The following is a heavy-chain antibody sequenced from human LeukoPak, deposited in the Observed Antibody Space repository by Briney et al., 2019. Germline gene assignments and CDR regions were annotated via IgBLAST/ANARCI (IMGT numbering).Heavy chain of an antibody. CDR1: GYTFTGYY. V-gene: IGHV1-2*06. D-gene: IGHD2-2*01. CDR3: ARVRDCSSTSCYGADYYYYYYMDV. J-gene: IGHJ6*03. CDR2: INPNSGGT. Sequence: ALVKVSCKASGYTFTGYYMHWVRQAPGQGLEWMGRINPNSGGTNYAQKFQGRVTMTRDTSISTAYMELSRLRSDDTAVYYCARVRDCSSTSCYGADYYYYYYMDVWGKGTTVTVSS.